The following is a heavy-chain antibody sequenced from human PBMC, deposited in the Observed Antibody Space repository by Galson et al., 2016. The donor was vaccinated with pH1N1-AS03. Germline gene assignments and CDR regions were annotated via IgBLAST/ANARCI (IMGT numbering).Heavy chain of an antibody. CDR1: GSMFSKYW. V-gene: IGHV3-7*01. CDR3: ARGWPLVVPGTIVRYYYYMDV. CDR2: IKEDGNEK. Sequence: SLRLSCAASGSMFSKYWMNWVRQAPGKGLEWVANIKEDGNEKDHVDSVKGRFTISRDNAKYSLYLHMNSLRAEDTAVYYCARGWPLVVPGTIVRYYYYMDVWGKGTTVTVSS. J-gene: IGHJ6*03. D-gene: IGHD2-2*01.